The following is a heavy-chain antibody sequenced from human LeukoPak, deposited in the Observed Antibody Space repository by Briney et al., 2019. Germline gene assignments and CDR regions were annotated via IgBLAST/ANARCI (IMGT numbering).Heavy chain of an antibody. Sequence: GESLRISCKASGYSFITHWIAWVRQTPGKGLEWMGIIYPGDSETKYSPSFQGQVTISADKSISTAYLQWSSLKASDTAMYYCAKGAGGSGSYYPYFWGQGTLVTVSS. CDR1: GYSFITHW. J-gene: IGHJ4*02. CDR2: IYPGDSET. CDR3: AKGAGGSGSYYPYF. D-gene: IGHD3-10*01. V-gene: IGHV5-51*01.